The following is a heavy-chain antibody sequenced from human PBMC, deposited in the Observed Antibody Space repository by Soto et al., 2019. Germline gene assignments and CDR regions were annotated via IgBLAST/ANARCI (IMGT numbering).Heavy chain of an antibody. CDR3: AKDFGYNYGYDAFDI. D-gene: IGHD5-18*01. Sequence: GGSLRLSCAASGFTFSTYAMAWVRQAPGKGLEWVSGVSASGLNTDYADPVKGRFYISRDNSKNTVSLHMNSLRVEDTAVYYCAKDFGYNYGYDAFDIRGQGTMVTVSS. J-gene: IGHJ3*02. CDR1: GFTFSTYA. V-gene: IGHV3-23*01. CDR2: VSASGLNT.